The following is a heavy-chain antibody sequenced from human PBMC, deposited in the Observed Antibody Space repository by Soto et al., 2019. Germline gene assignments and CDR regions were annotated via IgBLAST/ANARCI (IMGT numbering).Heavy chain of an antibody. D-gene: IGHD4-17*01. CDR3: AKDHLETTVTTPSY. V-gene: IGHV3-30*18. CDR1: GFTFSSYG. Sequence: QVQLVESGGGVVQPGRSLRLSCAASGFTFSSYGMHWVRQAPGKGLEWVAVISYDGNNKYYADSGKGRFSISRDNFKNTLYLQMDSLRAEDTAMYYCAKDHLETTVTTPSYWGQGTLVTVSS. J-gene: IGHJ4*02. CDR2: ISYDGNNK.